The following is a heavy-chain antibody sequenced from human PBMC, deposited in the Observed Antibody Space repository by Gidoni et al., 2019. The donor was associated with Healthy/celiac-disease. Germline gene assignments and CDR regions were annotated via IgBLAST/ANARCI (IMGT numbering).Heavy chain of an antibody. J-gene: IGHJ6*02. CDR3: ARRPGGHCSGGSCYYYYGMDV. D-gene: IGHD2-15*01. V-gene: IGHV1-69*01. CDR1: GGTFSSYA. Sequence: QVQLVQPGAEVKKPGSSVKVSCKASGGTFSSYAISWVRQAPGQGLEWMGGIIPIFGTANYAQKFQGRVTITADESTSTAYMELSSLRSEDTAVYYCARRPGGHCSGGSCYYYYGMDVWGQGTTVTVSS. CDR2: IIPIFGTA.